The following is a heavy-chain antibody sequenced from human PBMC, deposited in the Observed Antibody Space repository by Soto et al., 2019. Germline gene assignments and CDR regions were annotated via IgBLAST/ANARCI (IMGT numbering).Heavy chain of an antibody. CDR3: ARDTDGLHY. CDR2: ISTDGIVT. V-gene: IGHV3-74*01. Sequence: EVQLVESGGGLVQPGGSLRLSCAASGLIFSNYKMHWVRQAPGKGLVWVSRISTDGIVTDYAASGQGRFTVHRDNAKNTLYLQMNSLRAEDTAVYYCARDTDGLHYWGQGTLVTVSS. J-gene: IGHJ4*02. CDR1: GLIFSNYK.